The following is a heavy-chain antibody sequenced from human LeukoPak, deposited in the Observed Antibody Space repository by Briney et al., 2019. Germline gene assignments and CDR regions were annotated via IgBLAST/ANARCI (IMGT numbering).Heavy chain of an antibody. CDR2: ISYDGSNK. CDR3: VRGSLASGVVVYYYYYLDV. Sequence: GGSLRLSCAASGFTFSSYGMHWVRQAPGKGLEWVAVISYDGSNKYYADSVKGRFTISRDNSKNTLYLQMNSLRAEDTAVYYCVRGSLASGVVVYYYYYLDVWGKGTTVTVSS. CDR1: GFTFSSYG. D-gene: IGHD3-3*01. J-gene: IGHJ6*03. V-gene: IGHV3-30*03.